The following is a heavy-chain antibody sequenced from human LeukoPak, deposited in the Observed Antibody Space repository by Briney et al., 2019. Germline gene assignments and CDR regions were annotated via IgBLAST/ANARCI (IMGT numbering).Heavy chain of an antibody. CDR3: AKGGRYGSGSYYPDY. CDR2: IWYDGSNK. V-gene: IGHV3-33*06. J-gene: IGHJ4*02. D-gene: IGHD3-10*01. CDR1: EFTVSRNY. Sequence: PGGSLRLSCTASEFTVSRNYMHWVRQAPGKGLEWVAVIWYDGSNKYYADSVKGRFTISRDNSKNTLYLQMNSLRAEDTAVYYCAKGGRYGSGSYYPDYWGQGTLVTVSS.